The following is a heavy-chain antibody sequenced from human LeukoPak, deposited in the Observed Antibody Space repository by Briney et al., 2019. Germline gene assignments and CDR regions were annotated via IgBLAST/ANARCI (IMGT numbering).Heavy chain of an antibody. D-gene: IGHD5-24*01. CDR1: GYSFTGYS. V-gene: IGHV5-51*01. CDR3: ARASRDGYNQNFDY. Sequence: GESLKISCEASGYSFTGYSIGWVRQMPGKGLEWMGIISPGDSNTKYSPSFQGQVTISADKSVNTAYLQWSSLKAPDTAMYYCARASRDGYNQNFDYWGQGTLVTVSS. J-gene: IGHJ4*02. CDR2: ISPGDSNT.